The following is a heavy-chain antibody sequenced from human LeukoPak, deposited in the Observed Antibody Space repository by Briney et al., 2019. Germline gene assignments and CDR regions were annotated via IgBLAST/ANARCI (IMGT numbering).Heavy chain of an antibody. CDR1: GFTLINSA. J-gene: IGHJ5*02. CDR2: IIVGSGQT. Sequence: GTSVKVSCKASGFTLINSAVQWVRRARGQRLEWVGWIIVGSGQTGYAQKFQERVTITRDMSTSTAFLELSSLRSEDSAVYYCAAGDTLVRGVIIPFAPWGQGTLVTVSS. CDR3: AAGDTLVRGVIIPFAP. D-gene: IGHD3-10*01. V-gene: IGHV1-58*01.